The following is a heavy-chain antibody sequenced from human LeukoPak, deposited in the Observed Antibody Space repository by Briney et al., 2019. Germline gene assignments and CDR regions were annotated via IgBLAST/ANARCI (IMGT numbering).Heavy chain of an antibody. CDR1: GFXFSSYA. J-gene: IGHJ5*02. Sequence: GGSLRLSCAASGFXFSSYAMSWVRQAPGKGLEWVSAISGSGGSTYYADSVKGRFTISRDNSKNTLYLQMNSLRAEDTAVYYCAKILVRDYRSPHGWFDPWGQGTLVTVSS. CDR2: ISGSGGST. D-gene: IGHD4-11*01. V-gene: IGHV3-23*01. CDR3: AKILVRDYRSPHGWFDP.